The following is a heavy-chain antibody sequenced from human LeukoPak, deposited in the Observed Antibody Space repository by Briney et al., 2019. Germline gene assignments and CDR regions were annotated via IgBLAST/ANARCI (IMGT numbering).Heavy chain of an antibody. CDR1: GYTFTDYY. J-gene: IGHJ4*02. CDR2: INPNSGGT. CDR3: ARANALYCSSTSCLFDY. D-gene: IGHD2-2*01. Sequence: VASVNVSCKASGYTFTDYYIHWVRQAPGQGLEWMAWINPNSGGTYYAQNFHDRITLTRDTSISTAYMELSRLRSDDTAIYYCARANALYCSSTSCLFDYWGQGTLVTVSS. V-gene: IGHV1-2*02.